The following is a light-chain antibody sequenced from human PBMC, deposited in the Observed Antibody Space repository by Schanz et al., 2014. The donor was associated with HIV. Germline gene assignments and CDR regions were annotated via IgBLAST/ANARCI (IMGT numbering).Light chain of an antibody. J-gene: IGLJ3*02. CDR2: DGS. V-gene: IGLV1-40*01. Sequence: QSVLTQPPSVSGAPGQRVTISCAGSSSNIGAGYEIHWYQQLPGTAPKLLVFDGSNRPSGVPDRFSGSESGTSASLTITGLQTGDEADYYCGTWDNRLSAWVFGGGTKVTVL. CDR3: GTWDNRLSAWV. CDR1: SSNIGAGYE.